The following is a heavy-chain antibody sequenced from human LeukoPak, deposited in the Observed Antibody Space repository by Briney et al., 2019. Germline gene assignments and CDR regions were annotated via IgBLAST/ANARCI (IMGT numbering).Heavy chain of an antibody. Sequence: ASVKVSSTPSRYIFTTYGISWVRQAPGQGRERVGWISAYNGKTNYAQELQGRVTMTTDTSTSTAYRELRRLRSDGTAVYYCARAPYYYDNSGYFNFDRWGEGSLV. D-gene: IGHD3-22*01. J-gene: IGHJ5*02. CDR1: RYIFTTYG. CDR3: ARAPYYYDNSGYFNFDR. V-gene: IGHV1-18*01. CDR2: ISAYNGKT.